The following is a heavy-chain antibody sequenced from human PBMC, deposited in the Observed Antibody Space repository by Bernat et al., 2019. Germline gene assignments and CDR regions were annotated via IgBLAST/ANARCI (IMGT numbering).Heavy chain of an antibody. V-gene: IGHV3-66*01. CDR2: IYSGGST. CDR3: ARGHRAPHYYYYMDV. CDR1: GFTVSSNY. J-gene: IGHJ6*03. Sequence: EVQLVESGGGLVQPGGSLRLSCAASGFTVSSNYMSWVRQAPGKGLEWVSVIYSGGSTYYADSVKGRFTISRDNSKNTLYLQMNSLRAEDTAVYYCARGHRAPHYYYYMDVWGKGTTVTVSS. D-gene: IGHD1-26*01.